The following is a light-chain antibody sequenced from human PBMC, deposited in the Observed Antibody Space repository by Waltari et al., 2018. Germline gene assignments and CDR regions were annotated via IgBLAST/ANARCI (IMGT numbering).Light chain of an antibody. CDR3: QQYHTFPFT. CDR2: KTS. V-gene: IGKV1-5*03. J-gene: IGKJ5*01. Sequence: DIQMTQSPSTLSASVGDRVTITCRASQSFTDWLAWYQQKPWKAPNLLIYKTSNLESGVPSRFSGSGSGTEFTLTISSLQPDDFAIYYCQQYHTFPFTFGQGTRLEIK. CDR1: QSFTDW.